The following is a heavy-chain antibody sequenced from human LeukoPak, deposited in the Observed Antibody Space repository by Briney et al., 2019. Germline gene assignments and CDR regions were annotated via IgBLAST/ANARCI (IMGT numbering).Heavy chain of an antibody. Sequence: PGGSLRLSCAASGFTFSSYSMNWVRQAPGKGLEWVSYISSSSSTIYYADSVKGRFTISRDNSKNTLYLQMNSLRAEDTAVYYCARAWYYYDSSAYYGDYWGQGTLATVSS. V-gene: IGHV3-48*01. J-gene: IGHJ4*02. CDR3: ARAWYYYDSSAYYGDY. CDR2: ISSSSSTI. D-gene: IGHD3-22*01. CDR1: GFTFSSYS.